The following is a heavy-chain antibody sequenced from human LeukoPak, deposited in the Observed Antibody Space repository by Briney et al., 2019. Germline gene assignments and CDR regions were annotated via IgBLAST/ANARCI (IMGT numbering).Heavy chain of an antibody. CDR2: INWNGGST. CDR3: ARGRDITGTMHYYYMDV. V-gene: IGHV3-20*04. J-gene: IGHJ6*03. CDR1: GFTFDDYG. D-gene: IGHD1-7*01. Sequence: GGSLRLSCAASGFTFDDYGMSWVRQAPGKGLEWVSGINWNGGSTGYADSVKGRFTISRDNAKNSLYLQMNSLRAEDTALYYCARGRDITGTMHYYYMDVWGKGTTVTVSS.